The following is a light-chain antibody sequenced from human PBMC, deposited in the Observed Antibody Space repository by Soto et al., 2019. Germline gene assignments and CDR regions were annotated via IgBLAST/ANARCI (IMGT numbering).Light chain of an antibody. Sequence: EIVLTQSPGTLSVSPGQRVTLSCRASQIVGRNYLAWYQQKPGQAPRLLIHGASTRATGIPDRFSGSGSGTEFTLTISRLEPEDFAVYFCQQYASSPLTFGGGAKVETK. CDR2: GAS. CDR1: QIVGRNY. V-gene: IGKV3-20*01. J-gene: IGKJ4*01. CDR3: QQYASSPLT.